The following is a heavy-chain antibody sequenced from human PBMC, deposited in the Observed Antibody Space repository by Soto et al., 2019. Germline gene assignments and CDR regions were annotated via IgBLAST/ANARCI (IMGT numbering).Heavy chain of an antibody. J-gene: IGHJ4*02. CDR2: ISAYSGNT. CDR1: GYTFSSYG. Sequence: QVQLVQSGAEVKKPGASVKVSCKAYGYTFSSYGLSWVRQAPGQGLEWMGWISAYSGNTVYTQRFKGRLTMATDTSTGPAYTELRSQRSDDPVVYYCARGFYRFSGYCDYWGQGTRVTVSS. D-gene: IGHD3-22*01. CDR3: ARGFYRFSGYCDY. V-gene: IGHV1-18*01.